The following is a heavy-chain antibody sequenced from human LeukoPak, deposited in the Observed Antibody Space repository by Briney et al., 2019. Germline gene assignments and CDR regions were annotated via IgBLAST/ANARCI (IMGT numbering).Heavy chain of an antibody. Sequence: GGSLRLPCAASGFTLSSYWMSWVRQAPGKGLEWVANIDRDGSEKNYVDSVKGRFTISKDNTKNSLYLQMNSLRVEDTAVYYCPRDSNYAGREFDYWGQGILVTVSS. CDR1: GFTLSSYW. V-gene: IGHV3-7*01. CDR3: PRDSNYAGREFDY. D-gene: IGHD1-7*01. J-gene: IGHJ4*02. CDR2: IDRDGSEK.